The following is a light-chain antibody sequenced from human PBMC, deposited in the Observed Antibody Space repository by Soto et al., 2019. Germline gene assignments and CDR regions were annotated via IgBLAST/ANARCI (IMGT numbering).Light chain of an antibody. CDR1: QVISNS. V-gene: IGKV1-9*01. J-gene: IGKJ5*01. CDR3: QQLTSYPIT. CDR2: TAS. Sequence: DIQLSQSPSFLSASVGDRVTITCRASQVISNSLAWYQRKPGKAPKLLISTASILQSGVPSRFSGSGSGTEFTLTISSLQPEDFATYYCQQLTSYPITFGQGTRLEIK.